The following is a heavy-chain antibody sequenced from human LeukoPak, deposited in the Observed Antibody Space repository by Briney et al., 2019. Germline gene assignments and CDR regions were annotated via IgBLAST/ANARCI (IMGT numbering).Heavy chain of an antibody. CDR1: GGSISSSSYY. V-gene: IGHV4-39*01. CDR3: ARLRGYSYGLPDY. Sequence: SETLSLTCTVSGGSISSSSYYWGWIRQPPGNGLEWIGSIYYSGSTYYNPSLKSRVTISVDTSKNQFSLKLSSVTAADTAVYYCARLRGYSYGLPDYWGQGTLVTVSS. CDR2: IYYSGST. D-gene: IGHD5-18*01. J-gene: IGHJ4*02.